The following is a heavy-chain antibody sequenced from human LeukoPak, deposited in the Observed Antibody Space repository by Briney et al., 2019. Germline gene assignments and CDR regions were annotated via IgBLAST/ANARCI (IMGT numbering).Heavy chain of an antibody. CDR1: GGSFSGYY. D-gene: IGHD3-10*01. CDR2: INHSGST. Sequence: PSETLSLTCAVYGGSFSGYYWSWIRQPPGKGLEWIGEINHSGSTNYNPSLKSRVTISVDKSKNQFSLKLSSVTAADTAVYYCARGLYGSGSSDAFDIWGQGTMVTVSS. V-gene: IGHV4-34*01. J-gene: IGHJ3*02. CDR3: ARGLYGSGSSDAFDI.